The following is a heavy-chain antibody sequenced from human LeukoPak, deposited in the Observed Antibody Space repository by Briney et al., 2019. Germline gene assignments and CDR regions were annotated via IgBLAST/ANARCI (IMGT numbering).Heavy chain of an antibody. Sequence: PGGSLRLSCAASGFTFSSYGMHWVRQAPGKGLEWVAFIRYDGSNKYYVDSVKGRFTISRDNSKNTLSLQMNSPRAEDTAVYYCASDTGFYDSSGYYPFDYWGQGTLVTVSS. D-gene: IGHD3-22*01. J-gene: IGHJ4*02. CDR1: GFTFSSYG. V-gene: IGHV3-30*02. CDR3: ASDTGFYDSSGYYPFDY. CDR2: IRYDGSNK.